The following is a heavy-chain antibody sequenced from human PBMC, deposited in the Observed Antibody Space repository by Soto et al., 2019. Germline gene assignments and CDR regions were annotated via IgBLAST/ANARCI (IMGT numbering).Heavy chain of an antibody. Sequence: SETLSLTCAVSGGSISSGGYSWSWIRQPPGKGLEWIGYIYHSGSTYYNPSLKSRVTISVDRSKNQFSLKLSSVTAADTAVYYCARGGDFGDYVWGSYRYPGRSGAFDIWGQGTMVTVSS. D-gene: IGHD3-16*02. CDR3: ARGGDFGDYVWGSYRYPGRSGAFDI. CDR2: IYHSGST. V-gene: IGHV4-30-2*01. CDR1: GGSISSGGYS. J-gene: IGHJ3*02.